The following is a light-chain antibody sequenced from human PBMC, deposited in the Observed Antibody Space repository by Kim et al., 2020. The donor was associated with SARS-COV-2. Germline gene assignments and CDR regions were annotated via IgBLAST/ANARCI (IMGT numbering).Light chain of an antibody. CDR1: SSDVGSYNL. CDR2: EVS. Sequence: SITISCTGTSSDVGSYNLVSWYQQHPGKAPKLMIYEVSKRPSGVSNRFSGSKSGKPASLTISGLQAEDEADYYCCSYAGSSTSVVFGGGTQLTVL. J-gene: IGLJ2*01. V-gene: IGLV2-23*02. CDR3: CSYAGSSTSVV.